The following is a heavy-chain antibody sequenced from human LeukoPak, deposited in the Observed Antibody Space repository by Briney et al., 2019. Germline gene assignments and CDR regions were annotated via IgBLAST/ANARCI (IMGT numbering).Heavy chain of an antibody. CDR3: ARVAAGIGFFQH. Sequence: PSETLSLTCSVSGASVRGSYWSWVRQPAGRRLEWIGRIYSSGSANYHPSLKSRVTMSIDTSKNQFSLKVTSVTAADSAVYYCARVAAGIGFFQHWGQGTLVTVSS. CDR1: GASVRGSY. D-gene: IGHD6-13*01. V-gene: IGHV4-4*07. J-gene: IGHJ1*01. CDR2: IYSSGSA.